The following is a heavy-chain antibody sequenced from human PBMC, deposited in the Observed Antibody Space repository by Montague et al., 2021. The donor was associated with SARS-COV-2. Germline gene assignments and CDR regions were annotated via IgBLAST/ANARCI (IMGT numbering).Heavy chain of an antibody. J-gene: IGHJ3*02. D-gene: IGHD2-21*02. CDR2: IYSGGST. V-gene: IGHV3-66*01. CDR3: ARARAYCGGDCYWGGAFDI. CDR1: GFTVSSNY. Sequence: SLRLSCAASGFTVSSNYMSWVRQAPGKGLEWVSVIYSGGSTYYAGSVKGRFTISRDNSKNTLYLQMNSLRAEDTAVYYCARARAYCGGDCYWGGAFDIWGQGTMVTVSS.